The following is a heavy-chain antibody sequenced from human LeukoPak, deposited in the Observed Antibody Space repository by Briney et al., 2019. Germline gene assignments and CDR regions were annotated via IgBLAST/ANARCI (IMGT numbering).Heavy chain of an antibody. CDR1: GFTVSSNY. CDR3: ARPHVGIEEDYYYGMDV. CDR2: IYSGGGT. V-gene: IGHV3-53*01. Sequence: PGGSLRLSCAASGFTVSSNYMSWVRQAPGKGLEWVSVIYSGGGTYYADSVKGRFTISRDNSKNTLYLQMNSLRAEDTAVYYCARPHVGIEEDYYYGMDVWGQGTTVTVSS. D-gene: IGHD1-26*01. J-gene: IGHJ6*02.